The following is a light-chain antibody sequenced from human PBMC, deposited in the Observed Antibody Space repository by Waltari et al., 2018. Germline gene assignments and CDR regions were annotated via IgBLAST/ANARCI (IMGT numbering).Light chain of an antibody. CDR2: VNSEGRP. J-gene: IGLJ3*02. V-gene: IGLV4-69*01. Sequence: QLVLTQSPSASASLGASVKLTCTLSSGHSSNIIAWHQQQPEKGPRYLMKVNSEGRPGKGDGIPGRFSGSSSGAERYLTSSSLQSEDEADYYCQTGGHGTWVFGGGTKLTVL. CDR1: SGHSSNI. CDR3: QTGGHGTWV.